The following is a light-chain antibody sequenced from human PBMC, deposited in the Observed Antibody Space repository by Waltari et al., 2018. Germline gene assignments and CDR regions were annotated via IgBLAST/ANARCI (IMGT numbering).Light chain of an antibody. Sequence: QSALTQPRSVSGSPGQSVTISCTGTSSDVGGYNYVSWYQQHPDKAPKLIIYDINKRPSGVPDRFSGSKSGNTAFLTISGLQAEDEADYYCCSYVGSNIYWVFGGGTKLTVL. CDR1: SSDVGGYNY. V-gene: IGLV2-11*01. CDR2: DIN. J-gene: IGLJ3*02. CDR3: CSYVGSNIYWV.